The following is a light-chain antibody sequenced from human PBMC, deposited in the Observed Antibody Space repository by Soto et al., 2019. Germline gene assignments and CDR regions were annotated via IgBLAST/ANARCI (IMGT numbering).Light chain of an antibody. CDR1: QSVSSSF. V-gene: IGKV3-20*01. Sequence: EIVLTQSPGTLSLSPGERATLSCRASQSVSSSFLAWYQQKPGQAPRLLIYGASSRATGIPDRFSGSGSGTVFTLTISGLEPEDFAVYYCQQYGSSPWTFGQGTRVEIK. CDR3: QQYGSSPWT. J-gene: IGKJ1*01. CDR2: GAS.